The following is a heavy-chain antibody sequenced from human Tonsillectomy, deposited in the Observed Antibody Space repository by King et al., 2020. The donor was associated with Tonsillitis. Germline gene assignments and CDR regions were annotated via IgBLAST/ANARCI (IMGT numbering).Heavy chain of an antibody. D-gene: IGHD3-9*01. J-gene: IGHJ4*02. CDR2: ISSSSSTI. Sequence: VQLVESGGGLVQPGGSLRLSCAASGFTFSSYSMNWVRQAPGKGLEWVSYISSSSSTIYYADSVKGRFTISRDNAKNSLYLQMNSLRAEDTAVYYCARDLRYYDILTGYEYMGCFAYWGQGTLVTVSS. CDR3: ARDLRYYDILTGYEYMGCFAY. CDR1: GFTFSSYS. V-gene: IGHV3-48*01.